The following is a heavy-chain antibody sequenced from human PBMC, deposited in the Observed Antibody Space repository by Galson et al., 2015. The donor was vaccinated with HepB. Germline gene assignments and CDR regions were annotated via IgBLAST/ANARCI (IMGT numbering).Heavy chain of an antibody. J-gene: IGHJ5*02. Sequence: SLRLSCAASGFSFRSYSLNWVRQAPGEGLEWVSSVDSTGTYTYYADSVKGRFTISRDNAKNSLFLQMNSLRVEDTAVYYCARGGLGASTTWFDPWGQGTLVTVSS. CDR2: VDSTGTYT. D-gene: IGHD1-1*01. V-gene: IGHV3-21*06. CDR3: ARGGLGASTTWFDP. CDR1: GFSFRSYS.